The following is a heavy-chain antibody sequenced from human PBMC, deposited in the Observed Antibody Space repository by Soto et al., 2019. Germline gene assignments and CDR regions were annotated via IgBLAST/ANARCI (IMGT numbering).Heavy chain of an antibody. CDR2: IYYSGST. Sequence: SETLSLTCTVSGGSISSYYWSWIRQPPGKGLEWIGYIYYSGSTNYNPSLKSRVTISVDTSKNQFSLKLSSVTAADTAVYYCARVGGYSYDWFDPWGQGTLVTVSS. CDR1: GGSISSYY. J-gene: IGHJ5*02. V-gene: IGHV4-59*01. D-gene: IGHD5-18*01. CDR3: ARVGGYSYDWFDP.